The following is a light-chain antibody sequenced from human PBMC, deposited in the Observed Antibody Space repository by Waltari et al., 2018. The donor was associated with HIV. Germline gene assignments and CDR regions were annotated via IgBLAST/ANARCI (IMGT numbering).Light chain of an antibody. CDR2: GYN. Sequence: QSVLTQPPSVSGAPGQRVTISCTGTSSNIGTGYDVHWYQQFPGTAPRLLIYGYNNRPSGVPDRFSGSKSGTSASLAITGLQAEDEAEYYCQSYDTSLSGSVFGGGTKLTVL. CDR1: SSNIGTGYD. J-gene: IGLJ3*02. CDR3: QSYDTSLSGSV. V-gene: IGLV1-40*01.